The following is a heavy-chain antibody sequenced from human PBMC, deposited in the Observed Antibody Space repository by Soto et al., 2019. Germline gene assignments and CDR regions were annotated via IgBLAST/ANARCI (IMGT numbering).Heavy chain of an antibody. J-gene: IGHJ4*02. V-gene: IGHV2-5*01. CDR2: IYWHDGK. CDR3: AHRGGATVGLYYFDY. Sequence: SGPTLVNPTHTLTLTCTFSGFSLSTTGVGVSWIRQPPGKALEWLALIYWHDGKRYSPSLKSRLTITKDTSKNQVVLTMTNMDPVDTATYYCAHRGGATVGLYYFDYWGQGALVTVSS. CDR1: GFSLSTTGVG. D-gene: IGHD3-16*01.